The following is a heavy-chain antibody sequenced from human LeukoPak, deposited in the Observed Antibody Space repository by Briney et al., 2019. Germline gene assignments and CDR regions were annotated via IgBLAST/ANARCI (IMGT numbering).Heavy chain of an antibody. CDR3: ARDGGNAVTIAFDV. CDR1: GYTFTTYY. V-gene: IGHV1-2*06. D-gene: IGHD3-16*01. Sequence: ASVKVSCKASGYTFTTYYMHWVRQAPGQGLEWMGRINPNSGVTNFAQKFQGRVTMTRDTSINTVYMQLSSLTSGDTALYYCARDGGNAVTIAFDVWGQGTMVTVSS. J-gene: IGHJ3*01. CDR2: INPNSGVT.